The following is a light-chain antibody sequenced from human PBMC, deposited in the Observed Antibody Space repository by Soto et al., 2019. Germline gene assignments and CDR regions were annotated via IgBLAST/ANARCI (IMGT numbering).Light chain of an antibody. V-gene: IGLV1-51*01. J-gene: IGLJ2*01. CDR3: GTWDSSLSDAVV. CDR2: DND. Sequence: QSLLTQPPSVSAAPGQKVTISCSGTSSNIGRNYVAWYQQLPGTAPKLLIYDNDKRPSGIPDRFSGSKSGTSATLGITGLQTGDEADYYCGTWDSSLSDAVVFGEGTKVTVL. CDR1: SSNIGRNY.